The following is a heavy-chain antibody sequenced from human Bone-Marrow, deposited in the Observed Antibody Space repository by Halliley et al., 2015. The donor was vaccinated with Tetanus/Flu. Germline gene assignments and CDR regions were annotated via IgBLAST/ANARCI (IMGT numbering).Heavy chain of an antibody. Sequence: SLRLSCAASGFTFSHYATSWVRQAPGKGLEWVSTISGSGDSTYYADSVKGRFTISRDNSKSTLYVQMSRLRGDDTAVYFCAKDLSRNNYWYFDIWGRGTLLTVSS. J-gene: IGHJ2*01. V-gene: IGHV3-23*01. CDR2: ISGSGDST. CDR1: GFTFSHYA. CDR3: AKDLSRNNYWYFDI.